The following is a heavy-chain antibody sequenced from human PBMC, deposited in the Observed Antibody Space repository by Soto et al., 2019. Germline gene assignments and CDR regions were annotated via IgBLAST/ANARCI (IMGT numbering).Heavy chain of an antibody. CDR2: TYYRSNWRH. CDR1: GDSVSSNTAA. D-gene: IGHD6-19*01. V-gene: IGHV6-1*01. Sequence: PSQTLSLTCAISGDSVSSNTAAWNWIRSSPSRGLEWLGRTYYRSNWRHDYAVSVKSRITVNPDTSKNHFSLQLNSVTSDDTAVYYCARGLACSGFDLWSQGTLVTFSS. J-gene: IGHJ4*02. CDR3: ARGLACSGFDL.